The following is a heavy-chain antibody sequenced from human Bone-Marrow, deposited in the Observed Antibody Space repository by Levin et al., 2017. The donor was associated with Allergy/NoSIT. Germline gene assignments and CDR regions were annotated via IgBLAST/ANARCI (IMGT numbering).Heavy chain of an antibody. D-gene: IGHD2-2*01. CDR1: GGSINNNY. J-gene: IGHJ3*02. V-gene: IGHV4-59*08. CDR2: IYFSGST. Sequence: SETLSLTCTISGGSINNNYWSWIRQPPGKGLEWIGYIYFSGSTNYNPSLKSRVTISVHTSTNQISLMLSSVTAADTAVYYCARRECHSAFCYEFAFDIWGQGTMVTVAS. CDR3: ARRECHSAFCYEFAFDI.